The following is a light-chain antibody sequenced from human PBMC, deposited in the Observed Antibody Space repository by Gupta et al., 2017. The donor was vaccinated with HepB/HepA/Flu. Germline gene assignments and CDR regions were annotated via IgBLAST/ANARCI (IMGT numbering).Light chain of an antibody. CDR2: ENN. Sequence: SVLTQPPLVSAAPGQKAPISRSGSSSNIGSNFVSWYQQLPGTAPKPLIYENNKRPSGIPDRFSGSKSGTSATLGITGLQTGNEADYYCATWENTLCAGGVFGTGTKVTVL. V-gene: IGLV1-51*02. J-gene: IGLJ1*01. CDR3: ATWENTLCAGGV. CDR1: SSNIGSNF.